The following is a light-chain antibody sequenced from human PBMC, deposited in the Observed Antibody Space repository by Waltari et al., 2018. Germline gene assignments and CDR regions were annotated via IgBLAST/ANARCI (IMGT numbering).Light chain of an antibody. Sequence: EIVLTQSPGTLSLSQGERVTLSCRASQSISRNYIAWYQQKPRQAPRRLLYGASNRATVIPNRFSGSGSGTAFSLTVSRLEPEDFAVYYCLQYGSSPWTFGRGTKVEIK. CDR2: GAS. CDR1: QSISRNY. J-gene: IGKJ1*01. CDR3: LQYGSSPWT. V-gene: IGKV3-20*01.